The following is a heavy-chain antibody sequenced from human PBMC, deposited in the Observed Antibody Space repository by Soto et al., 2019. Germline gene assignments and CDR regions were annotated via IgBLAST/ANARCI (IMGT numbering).Heavy chain of an antibody. CDR2: TNSDGSTT. CDR1: GFTFSNYW. CDR3: ARVRNGDWYFDY. D-gene: IGHD4-17*01. V-gene: IGHV3-74*01. Sequence: EVQLVESGGGLVQPGGSLRLSCAASGFTFSNYWMHWVRKAPGKGLVWVSRTNSDGSTTSYADSVKGRFTISRDNAKNTLYLQMNSLRAEDTALYYCARVRNGDWYFDYWGQGTLVTISS. J-gene: IGHJ4*02.